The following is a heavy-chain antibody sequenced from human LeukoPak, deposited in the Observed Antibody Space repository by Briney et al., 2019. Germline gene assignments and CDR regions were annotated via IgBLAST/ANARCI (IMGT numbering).Heavy chain of an antibody. Sequence: GGSLRLSCAASGFTISSYYMAWVRQAPGKGLEWVSVIYHSGNTDYADSVKGRFTISRDNSKNTLFLQMNSLRAEDTAVYYCERPDGTGGPYDYWGQGTLVTVSS. CDR2: IYHSGNT. CDR3: ERPDGTGGPYDY. J-gene: IGHJ4*02. CDR1: GFTISSYY. V-gene: IGHV3-53*01. D-gene: IGHD3/OR15-3a*01.